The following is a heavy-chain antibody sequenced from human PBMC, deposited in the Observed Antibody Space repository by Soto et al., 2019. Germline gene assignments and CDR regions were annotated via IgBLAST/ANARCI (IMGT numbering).Heavy chain of an antibody. CDR1: GFTFSDYS. D-gene: IGHD4-17*01. Sequence: GGSLRLSCAASGFTFSDYSVNWVRQAPGKGLEWVSYIISTGDTMYYADSVKGRFTISRDNAKNSVYLQMNSLRDEDTAVYYCARDRDYAFDYWGQGTLVTVSS. CDR2: IISTGDTM. V-gene: IGHV3-48*02. J-gene: IGHJ4*02. CDR3: ARDRDYAFDY.